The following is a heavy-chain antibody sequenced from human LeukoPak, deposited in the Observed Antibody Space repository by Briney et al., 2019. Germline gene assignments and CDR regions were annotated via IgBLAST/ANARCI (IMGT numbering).Heavy chain of an antibody. CDR3: ARDSTTNYYFDY. CDR2: ISSSSSYI. V-gene: IGHV3-21*01. Sequence: GGSLRLSWAASGFTYSSYSMNWVRQAPGKGLEWVSSISSSSSYIYYADSVKGRFTISRDNAKNSLYLQMNSLRAEDTAVYYCARDSTTNYYFDYWGQGTLVTVSS. D-gene: IGHD1-1*01. J-gene: IGHJ4*02. CDR1: GFTYSSYS.